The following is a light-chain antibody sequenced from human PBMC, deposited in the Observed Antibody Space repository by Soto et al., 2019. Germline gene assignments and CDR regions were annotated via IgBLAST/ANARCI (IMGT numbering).Light chain of an antibody. V-gene: IGKV1-5*01. J-gene: IGKJ1*01. Sequence: DIHMTQSPSALSASVGDRVTITCRASQSISTWLAWYQQTPGKAPKVLIYDASKLEAGVPSRFSGTGSGTQSTLTISSLQSDDFGTYYCQQYHAYSTFGPGTRVEVK. CDR1: QSISTW. CDR3: QQYHAYST. CDR2: DAS.